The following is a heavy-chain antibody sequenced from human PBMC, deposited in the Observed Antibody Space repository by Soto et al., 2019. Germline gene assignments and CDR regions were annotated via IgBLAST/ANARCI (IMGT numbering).Heavy chain of an antibody. D-gene: IGHD5-18*01. CDR2: FDPEDGET. CDR1: GYTFTSYG. J-gene: IGHJ4*02. Sequence: ASVKVSCKASGYTFTSYGISWVRQAPGKGLEWMGGFDPEDGETIYAQKFLGSVTMTEDTSTDTAYMELSSLRSEDTAVYYCATSSYGYSYWGQGTLVTVPQ. V-gene: IGHV1-24*01. CDR3: ATSSYGYSY.